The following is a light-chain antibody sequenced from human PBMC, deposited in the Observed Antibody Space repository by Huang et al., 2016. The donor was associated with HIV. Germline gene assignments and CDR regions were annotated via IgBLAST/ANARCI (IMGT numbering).Light chain of an antibody. V-gene: IGKV3-11*01. Sequence: EIVLTQSPATLSLSQGERATLSCRASQSVGTYLAWYQQKSGHSPRLLIYDVAKRATGIPARFSGSGSGTDFTLSISSLEPEDFGIYYCQQRSKWPPITFGQGTRLEMK. CDR2: DVA. J-gene: IGKJ5*01. CDR3: QQRSKWPPIT. CDR1: QSVGTY.